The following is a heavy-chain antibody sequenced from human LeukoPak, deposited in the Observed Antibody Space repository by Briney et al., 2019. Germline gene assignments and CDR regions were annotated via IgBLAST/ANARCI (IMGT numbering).Heavy chain of an antibody. J-gene: IGHJ4*02. V-gene: IGHV1-46*01. Sequence: ASVKVSCKASGYTFTSYYMHWVRQAPGQGLEWMGVSNPSGVGTDYAQKFQGRVTMTRDTSTTTVYMELSSLRSEDTAVYYCAREESGGYFDYWGQGTLVTVSS. CDR2: SNPSGVGT. CDR1: GYTFTSYY. CDR3: AREESGGYFDY. D-gene: IGHD2-8*02.